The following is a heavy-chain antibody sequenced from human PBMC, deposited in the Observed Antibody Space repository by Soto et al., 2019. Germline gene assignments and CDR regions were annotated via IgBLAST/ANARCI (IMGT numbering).Heavy chain of an antibody. V-gene: IGHV3-23*01. CDR2: ISGSGGST. CDR1: GFTFSSYA. D-gene: IGHD2-15*01. J-gene: IGHJ4*02. CDR3: AKDWRWLPLSPVAFDY. Sequence: PGGSLRLSCAASGFTFSSYAMSWVRQAPGKGLEWVSAISGSGGSTYYADSVKGRFTISRDNSKNTLYLQMNSLRAEDTAVYYCAKDWRWLPLSPVAFDYWGQGTLVTVSS.